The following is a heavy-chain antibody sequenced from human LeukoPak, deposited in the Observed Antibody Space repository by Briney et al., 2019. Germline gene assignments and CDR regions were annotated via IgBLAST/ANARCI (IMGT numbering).Heavy chain of an antibody. Sequence: ASVKVSCKASGYTFTSYYMHWVRQAPGQGLEWMGIINPSGGSTSYAQKFQGRVTMTRDTSTSTVYMELSSLRSEDTAVYYCARAHRRIAALEYYFDYWGQGTLVTVSS. V-gene: IGHV1-46*01. CDR3: ARAHRRIAALEYYFDY. CDR2: INPSGGST. CDR1: GYTFTSYY. D-gene: IGHD6-6*01. J-gene: IGHJ4*02.